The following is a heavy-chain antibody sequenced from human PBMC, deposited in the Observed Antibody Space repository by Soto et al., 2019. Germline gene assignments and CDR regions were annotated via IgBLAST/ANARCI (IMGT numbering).Heavy chain of an antibody. J-gene: IGHJ4*02. D-gene: IGHD6-6*01. CDR1: GYTFTSYG. CDR2: ISAYNGNT. Sequence: ASVKVSCKASGYTFTSYGISWVRQAPGQGLEWMGWISAYNGNTNYAQKLQGRVTMTTDTSTSTAYMELRSLRSDDTAVYYCARDSGPRAARQQCSDYWGQGTLVTVSS. CDR3: ARDSGPRAARQQCSDY. V-gene: IGHV1-18*01.